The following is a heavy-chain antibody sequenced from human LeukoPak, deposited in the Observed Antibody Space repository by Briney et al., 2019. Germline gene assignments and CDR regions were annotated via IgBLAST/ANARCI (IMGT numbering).Heavy chain of an antibody. D-gene: IGHD6-19*01. CDR1: GGSISSSNW. J-gene: IGHJ6*02. Sequence: PSETLSLTCAVSGGSISSSNWWSWVRQPPGKGLEWIGEIYHSGSTNYNPSLKSRVTISVDTSKNQFSLKLSSMTAADTAVYFCARDPKSAVGYYYYGMEVWGQGTTVTVSS. CDR3: ARDPKSAVGYYYYGMEV. V-gene: IGHV4-4*02. CDR2: IYHSGST.